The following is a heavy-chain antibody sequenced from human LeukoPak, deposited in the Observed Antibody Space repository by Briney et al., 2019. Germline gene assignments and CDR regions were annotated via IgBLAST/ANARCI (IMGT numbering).Heavy chain of an antibody. Sequence: SETLSLTCAVYGGSFSGYYWSWIRQPRGKGLEWIGEINHSGSTNYNPSLKSRVTISVDTSKNQFSLKLSSVTAADTAVYYCARDLDSSGLGYWGQGTLVTVSS. CDR2: INHSGST. CDR3: ARDLDSSGLGY. V-gene: IGHV4-34*01. D-gene: IGHD6-19*01. CDR1: GGSFSGYY. J-gene: IGHJ4*02.